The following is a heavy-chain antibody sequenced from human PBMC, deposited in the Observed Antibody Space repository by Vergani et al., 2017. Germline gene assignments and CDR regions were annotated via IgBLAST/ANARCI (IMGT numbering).Heavy chain of an antibody. CDR3: ARAHCSSTSCYDWFDP. J-gene: IGHJ5*02. CDR1: GHTFTSYD. Sequence: QVQLVQSGAEVKKPGASVKVSCKASGHTFTSYDINWVRQATGQGLEWMGWMNPNSGNTGYAQKFQGRVTMTRNTSISTAYMELSSLRSEDTAVYYCARAHCSSTSCYDWFDPWGQGTLVTVSS. D-gene: IGHD2-2*01. CDR2: MNPNSGNT. V-gene: IGHV1-8*01.